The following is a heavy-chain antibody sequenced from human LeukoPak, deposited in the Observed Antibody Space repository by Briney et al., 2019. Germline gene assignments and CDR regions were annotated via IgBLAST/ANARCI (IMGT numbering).Heavy chain of an antibody. CDR2: ISYDGSNK. V-gene: IGHV3-30*04. CDR3: ARARFGELGVPDFDY. D-gene: IGHD3-10*01. J-gene: IGHJ4*02. Sequence: PGGSLRLSCAASGFTFSSYAMHWVRQAPGKGLEWVAVISYDGSNKYYADSVKGRFTISRDKSKNMLYVQTNSLRAEDTAVYYCARARFGELGVPDFDYWGQGTLVTVSS. CDR1: GFTFSSYA.